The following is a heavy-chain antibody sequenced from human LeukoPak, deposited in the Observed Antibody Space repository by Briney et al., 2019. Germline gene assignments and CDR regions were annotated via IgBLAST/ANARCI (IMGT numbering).Heavy chain of an antibody. D-gene: IGHD3-16*02. CDR1: GGSFSGYY. J-gene: IGHJ4*02. Sequence: PSETLSLTCAVYGGSFSGYYWSWIRQPPGKGLEWIGEINHSVSTNYSPSLKSRVTISVDTSKNQFSLKLSSVTAADTAVYYCARRRYDYVWGSYQNKRWFDYWGQGTLVTVSS. CDR3: ARRRYDYVWGSYQNKRWFDY. V-gene: IGHV4-34*01. CDR2: INHSVST.